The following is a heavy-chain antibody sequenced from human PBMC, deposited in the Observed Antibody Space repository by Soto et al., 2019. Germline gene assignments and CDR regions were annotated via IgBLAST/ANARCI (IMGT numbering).Heavy chain of an antibody. CDR1: GFTFSSYA. V-gene: IGHV3-23*01. J-gene: IGHJ4*02. CDR3: AKGSGLRYFDWFSPKANYYFDY. CDR2: ISGSGGST. Sequence: EVQLLESGGGLVQPGGSLRLSCAASGFTFSSYAMSWVRQAPGKVLEWVSAISGSGGSTYYADSVKGRFTISRDNSKNTLYLQMNSLRAEDTAVYYCAKGSGLRYFDWFSPKANYYFDYWGQGTLVTVS. D-gene: IGHD3-9*01.